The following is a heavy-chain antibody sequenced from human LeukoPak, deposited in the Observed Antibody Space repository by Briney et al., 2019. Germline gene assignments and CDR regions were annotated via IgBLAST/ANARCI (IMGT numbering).Heavy chain of an antibody. J-gene: IGHJ4*02. D-gene: IGHD3/OR15-3a*01. CDR1: GFTFSSYA. V-gene: IGHV3-30*04. CDR3: ARRRDFIDY. CDR2: ISYDGSNK. Sequence: GGSLRLSCAASGFTFSSYAMHWVRQAPGKGLEWVAVISYDGSNKYYADSVKGRFTISRDNSKNTLYLQMNSLRAEDTAVYYCARRRDFIDYWGQGTLVTVSS.